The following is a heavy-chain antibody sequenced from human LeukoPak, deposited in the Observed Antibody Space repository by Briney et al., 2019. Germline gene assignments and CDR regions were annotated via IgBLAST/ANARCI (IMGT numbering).Heavy chain of an antibody. Sequence: ASVKVSCKASGYTFTSYGISWVRQAPGQGLEWMGWISAYNGNTNYAQKLQGRVTMTTDTSTSTAYMELRSLRSDDTAVYYCARDRRTRIVGATGFDYWGQGTLVTVSS. J-gene: IGHJ4*02. CDR3: ARDRRTRIVGATGFDY. D-gene: IGHD1-26*01. CDR2: ISAYNGNT. V-gene: IGHV1-18*01. CDR1: GYTFTSYG.